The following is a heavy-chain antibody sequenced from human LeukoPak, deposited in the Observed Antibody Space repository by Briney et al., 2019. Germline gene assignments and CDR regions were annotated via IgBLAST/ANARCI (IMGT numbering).Heavy chain of an antibody. CDR2: IIPIFGTA. Sequence: SVKVSCKASGGTFSSYAISWVRQAPGQGLEWMGGIIPIFGTANYAQKFQGRVTITADESTSTAYMELSSLRSEDTAVYYCARGLTLSSYLDYWGQGTLVTVSS. D-gene: IGHD1-14*01. V-gene: IGHV1-69*13. J-gene: IGHJ4*02. CDR1: GGTFSSYA. CDR3: ARGLTLSSYLDY.